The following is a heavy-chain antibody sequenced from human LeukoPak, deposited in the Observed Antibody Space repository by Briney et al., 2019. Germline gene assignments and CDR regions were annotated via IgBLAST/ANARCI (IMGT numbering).Heavy chain of an antibody. D-gene: IGHD2-21*02. J-gene: IGHJ4*02. V-gene: IGHV4-59*08. CDR3: ARYRDGDRGISFDY. CDR2: ITYRGRT. Sequence: SETLSLTCTVSGGSINNYYWGWIRQPPGKGLEWIGFITYRGRTSYDPSLKSRVTISLKTSMNQFSLNLSSVTAADTAVYYCARYRDGDRGISFDYWGQGTLVTVSS. CDR1: GGSINNYY.